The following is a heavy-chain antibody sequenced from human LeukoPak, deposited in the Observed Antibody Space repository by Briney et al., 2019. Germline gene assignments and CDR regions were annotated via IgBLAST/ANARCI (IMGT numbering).Heavy chain of an antibody. D-gene: IGHD2-15*01. Sequence: GGSLRLSCTASGLTISNYWMSWVRQAPGKGLEWVANIRQDGNEKYYVDSVKGRFTISRDNAKNSLYLQMNSLRVEDTAVYYCARGGGSFYNYWGQGTLVTVSS. CDR2: IRQDGNEK. J-gene: IGHJ4*02. CDR1: GLTISNYW. V-gene: IGHV3-7*04. CDR3: ARGGGSFYNY.